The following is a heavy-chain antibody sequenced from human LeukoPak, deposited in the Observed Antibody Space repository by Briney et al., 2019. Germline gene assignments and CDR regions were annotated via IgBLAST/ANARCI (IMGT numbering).Heavy chain of an antibody. CDR2: ISAYNRNT. D-gene: IGHD3-10*01. J-gene: IGHJ4*02. V-gene: IGHV1-18*01. CDR3: ARGPPRGSSDDYFDY. CDR1: GYTFTSYA. Sequence: ASVKVSCKAFGYTFTSYAFTWVRQAPGQGLEWMGWISAYNRNTNYAQRHQARVTMTTDTSTSTAYMELRSLRSDDTAVYYCARGPPRGSSDDYFDYWGQGTLVTVSS.